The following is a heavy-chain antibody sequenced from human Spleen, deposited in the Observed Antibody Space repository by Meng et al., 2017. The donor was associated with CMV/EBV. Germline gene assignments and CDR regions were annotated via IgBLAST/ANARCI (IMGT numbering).Heavy chain of an antibody. V-gene: IGHV1-2*02. CDR2: INPNSGGT. CDR1: GYTFTGYY. D-gene: IGHD6-19*01. J-gene: IGHJ5*02. CDR3: ARDEGAYSSGWANWFDP. Sequence: SGAGVKQPGAPSKVSCKASGYTFTGYYMHWVRQAPGQGLEWMGWINPNSGGTNYAQKFQGRVTMTRDTSISTAYMELSRLRSDDTAVYYCARDEGAYSSGWANWFDPWGQGTLVTVSS.